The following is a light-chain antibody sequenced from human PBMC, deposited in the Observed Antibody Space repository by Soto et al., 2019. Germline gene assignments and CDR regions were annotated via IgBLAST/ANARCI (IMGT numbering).Light chain of an antibody. Sequence: DIVMTRSPDSLAVSLGERATINCKSSQSVLYSSNNKNYLAWYQQKPGQPPKLLIYWASTRESGVPDRFSGSGPGTDFTLTISSLQAEDVAVYYCQQYYSIPPTFGQGTKVEIK. J-gene: IGKJ1*01. V-gene: IGKV4-1*01. CDR1: QSVLYSSNNKNY. CDR3: QQYYSIPPT. CDR2: WAS.